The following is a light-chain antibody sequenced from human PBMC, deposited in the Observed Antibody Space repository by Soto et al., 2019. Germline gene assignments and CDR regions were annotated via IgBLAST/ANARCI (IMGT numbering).Light chain of an antibody. Sequence: IXLTXSPXXLXXXPGXXXTLXXRASXXVXXYFAWYQQKPGQAPRLLIYDASSRATGIPARFSGSXXGTXFTLTISSLEPEDFAVYYCQQRSDWPLTFGQGTKVEXK. CDR3: QQRSDWPLT. V-gene: IGKV3-11*01. CDR2: DAS. J-gene: IGKJ1*01. CDR1: XXVXXY.